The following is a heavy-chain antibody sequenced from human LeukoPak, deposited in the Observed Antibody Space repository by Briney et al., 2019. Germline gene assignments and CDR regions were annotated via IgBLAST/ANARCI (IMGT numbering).Heavy chain of an antibody. CDR2: ISNSDTSI. CDR3: ARGLVGYYAMDV. CDR1: EFTFRSYE. J-gene: IGHJ6*02. V-gene: IGHV3-48*03. Sequence: GGSLRLSCAASEFTFRSYEMNWVRQAPGKGLEWISYISNSDTSIDYADSVKGRFTISRDNAKNSLYLQMNSLRVEDTAVYYCARGLVGYYAMDVWGQGTTVTVSS. D-gene: IGHD3-10*01.